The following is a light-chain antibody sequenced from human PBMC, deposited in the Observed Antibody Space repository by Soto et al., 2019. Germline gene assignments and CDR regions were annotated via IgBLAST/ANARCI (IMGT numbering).Light chain of an antibody. CDR2: AAY. CDR1: QVIRND. CDR3: QQYGSSYPWT. Sequence: DIQMTQSPSSLSASVGDRVTITCRASQVIRNDLGWYQQKPGKAPKRLIYAAYTLQSGVPSRFSGSGSGTDFTLTIRRLEPEDFAVYYCQQYGSSYPWTFGQGTKVDIK. J-gene: IGKJ1*01. V-gene: IGKV1-17*01.